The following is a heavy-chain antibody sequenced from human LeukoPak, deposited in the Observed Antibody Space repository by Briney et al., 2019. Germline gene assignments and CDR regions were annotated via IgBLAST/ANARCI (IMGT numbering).Heavy chain of an antibody. D-gene: IGHD1-26*01. CDR3: ARREHWPRKTPFDY. CDR2: IYYSGTT. CDR1: GGSLSSSNYY. Sequence: SETLSLTCTVSGGSLSSSNYYWGWIRQPPGKGLEWIATIYYSGTTYYNPSVKSRVTVFIDTSKNQFSLKLSSVTAADTAVYYCARREHWPRKTPFDYWGQGILVTVSS. J-gene: IGHJ4*02. V-gene: IGHV4-39*01.